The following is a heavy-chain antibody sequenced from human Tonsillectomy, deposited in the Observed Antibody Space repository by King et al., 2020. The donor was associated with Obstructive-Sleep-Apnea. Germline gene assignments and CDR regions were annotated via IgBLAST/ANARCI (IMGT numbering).Heavy chain of an antibody. V-gene: IGHV3-49*03. D-gene: IGHD4-17*01. CDR2: IRSKAYGGTT. Sequence: VQLVESGGGLVQPGRSLRLSCTASGFTFGDYAMSWFRQAPGKGLEWVGFIRSKAYGGTTEYAASVKGRFTISRDDSKSIAYLQMNSLKTEDTAVYYCTRDQIPRLRPIDYWGQGTLVTVSS. CDR3: TRDQIPRLRPIDY. J-gene: IGHJ4*02. CDR1: GFTFGDYA.